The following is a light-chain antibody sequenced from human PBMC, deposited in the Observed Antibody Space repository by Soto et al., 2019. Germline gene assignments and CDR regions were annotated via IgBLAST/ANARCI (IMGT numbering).Light chain of an antibody. Sequence: DIQMTQSPSSLSASLGDRVTITCRASQSISSYFNWYQQKPGKAPKLLIYATSNLQSGVPSRFSGSGSGTDFTLTISSLQPEDFATYYCQQSFSTPRTFGQGTRVEIK. CDR3: QQSFSTPRT. CDR1: QSISSY. CDR2: ATS. V-gene: IGKV1-39*01. J-gene: IGKJ1*01.